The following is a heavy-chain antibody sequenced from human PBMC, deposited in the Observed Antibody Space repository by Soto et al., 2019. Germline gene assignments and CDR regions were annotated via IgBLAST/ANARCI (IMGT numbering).Heavy chain of an antibody. V-gene: IGHV4-59*12. Sequence: PSETLSLTCTVSGAPINSDYWSWIRQSPGKGLEWIGYIYHIGSTDYNPSLKSRVTISVDTSKNQFPLKLSSVTAADTAVYYCARERATGRFDYWGQGTLVTVSS. CDR2: IYHIGST. CDR1: GAPINSDY. CDR3: ARERATGRFDY. J-gene: IGHJ4*02.